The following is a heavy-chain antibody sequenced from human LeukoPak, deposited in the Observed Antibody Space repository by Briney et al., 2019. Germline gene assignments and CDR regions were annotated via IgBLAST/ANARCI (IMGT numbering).Heavy chain of an antibody. Sequence: GGSLRLSCAASGFTFSSYAMSWVRRAPGKGLEWVSAISGSGGSTYYADSVKGRFTISRDNSKNTLYLQMNSLRAEDTAVYYCARFGVVRGVIMPFDYWGQGTLVTVSS. D-gene: IGHD3-10*01. CDR2: ISGSGGST. CDR1: GFTFSSYA. J-gene: IGHJ4*02. CDR3: ARFGVVRGVIMPFDY. V-gene: IGHV3-23*01.